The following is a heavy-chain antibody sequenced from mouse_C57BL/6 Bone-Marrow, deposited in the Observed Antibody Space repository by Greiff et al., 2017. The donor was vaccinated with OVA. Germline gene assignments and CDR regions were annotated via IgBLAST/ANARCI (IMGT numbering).Heavy chain of an antibody. CDR3: ARLNYGNYGAY. Sequence: EVQLQQSGPELVKPGASVKIPCKASGYTFTDYNMDWVKQSHGKSLEWIGDINPNNGGTNYNQKFKGKATLTVDKSSSTAYMELRSLTSEDTAVYYCARLNYGNYGAYWGQGTLVTVSA. CDR2: INPNNGGT. J-gene: IGHJ3*01. CDR1: GYTFTDYN. V-gene: IGHV1-18*01. D-gene: IGHD2-1*01.